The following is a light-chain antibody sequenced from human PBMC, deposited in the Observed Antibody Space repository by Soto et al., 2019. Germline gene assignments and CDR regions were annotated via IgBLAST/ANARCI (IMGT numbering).Light chain of an antibody. J-gene: IGLJ1*01. CDR1: SSNVGGYNY. Sequence: QSVLTQPASVSGSPGQSITISCTGTSSNVGGYNYVSWYQQHPSKAPKLIIYEVSNRPSGVSDRFSGSKSGNTASLTISGLQAEDEADYYCGSYTTSSTLAVFGTGTKVTVL. CDR2: EVS. CDR3: GSYTTSSTLAV. V-gene: IGLV2-14*01.